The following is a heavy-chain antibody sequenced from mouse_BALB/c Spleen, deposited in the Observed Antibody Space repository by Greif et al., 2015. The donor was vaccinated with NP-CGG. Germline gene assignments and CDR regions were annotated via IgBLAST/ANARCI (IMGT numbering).Heavy chain of an antibody. CDR3: TRRGITTLGDY. D-gene: IGHD2-4*01. Sequence: QVQLQQSGAELVKPGASVKLSCKASGYTFTSYYMYWVKQRPGQGLEWIGEINPSNGGTNFNEKFKSKATLTVDKSSSTAYTQLSSLTSEDSAVYYCTRRGITTLGDYWGQGTSVTVSS. CDR2: INPSNGGT. CDR1: GYTFTSYY. J-gene: IGHJ4*01. V-gene: IGHV1S81*02.